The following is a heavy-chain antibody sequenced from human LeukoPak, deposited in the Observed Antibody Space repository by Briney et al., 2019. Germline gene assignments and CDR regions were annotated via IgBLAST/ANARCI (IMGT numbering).Heavy chain of an antibody. CDR1: GGTFSSYA. CDR2: IIPIFGTA. CDR3: ASVGELLPYYYYYMDV. V-gene: IGHV1-69*05. D-gene: IGHD1-26*01. J-gene: IGHJ6*03. Sequence: PVKVSCKASGGTFSSYAISWVRQAPGQGLEWMGGIIPIFGTANYAQKFQGRVTITTDESTSTAYMELSSLRSEDTAVYYCASVGELLPYYYYYMDVWGKGTTVTVSS.